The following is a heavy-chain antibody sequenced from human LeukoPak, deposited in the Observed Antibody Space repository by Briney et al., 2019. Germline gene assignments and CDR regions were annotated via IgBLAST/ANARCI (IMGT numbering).Heavy chain of an antibody. CDR3: ARRRTSGDFDY. V-gene: IGHV3-74*01. CDR1: GFTFSSYW. D-gene: IGHD2-2*01. J-gene: IGHJ4*02. Sequence: GGSLRLSCAASGFTFSSYWMHWVRQAPGKGLVWVSRISSDGSSTDYADSVKGRFTISRDNAKNTLYLQMNSLRAEDTAVYYCARRRTSGDFDYWGQGTRVTVSS. CDR2: ISSDGSST.